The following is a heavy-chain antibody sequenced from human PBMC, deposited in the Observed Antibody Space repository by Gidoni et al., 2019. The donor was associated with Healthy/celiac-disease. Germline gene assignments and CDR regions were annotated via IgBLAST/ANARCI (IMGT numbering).Heavy chain of an antibody. V-gene: IGHV3-23*01. CDR3: AKALTIFGVVEA. D-gene: IGHD3-3*01. J-gene: IGHJ5*02. CDR1: GFTFSSYA. CDR2: ISGSGGST. Sequence: AASGFTFSSYAMSWVRQAPGKGLEWVSAISGSGGSTYYADSVKGRFTISRDNSKNTLYLQMNSLRAEDTAVYYCAKALTIFGVVEAWGQGTLVTVSS.